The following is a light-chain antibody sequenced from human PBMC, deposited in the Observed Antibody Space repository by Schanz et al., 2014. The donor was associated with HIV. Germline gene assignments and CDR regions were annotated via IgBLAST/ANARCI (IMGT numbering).Light chain of an antibody. Sequence: DIPMTQSPPSLSASLGARVTITCRASENVRTYVNWDQQKPGKAPNLLMYDGSTPQSGVPSRFSGRGSGTDFTLTITSVQPDDFATYYCQQAYDPPFTFGGGTKV. CDR3: QQAYDPPFT. CDR2: DGS. CDR1: ENVRTY. J-gene: IGKJ4*01. V-gene: IGKV1-39*01.